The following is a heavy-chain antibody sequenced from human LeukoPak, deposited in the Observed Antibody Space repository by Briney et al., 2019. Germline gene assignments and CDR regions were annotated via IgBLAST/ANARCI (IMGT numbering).Heavy chain of an antibody. CDR1: GFSFSNVW. CDR2: IKSKGDGGTI. D-gene: IGHD3-22*01. Sequence: GGSPRLSCAASGFSFSNVWMIWVRQAPGKGLEWVGRIKSKGDGGTIDYAAPVKGRFTISRDDSKNTLYLEVNSLTTEDTAVYYCTTIGLTMIATCDYWGQGTLVTVAS. CDR3: TTIGLTMIATCDY. J-gene: IGHJ4*02. V-gene: IGHV3-15*01.